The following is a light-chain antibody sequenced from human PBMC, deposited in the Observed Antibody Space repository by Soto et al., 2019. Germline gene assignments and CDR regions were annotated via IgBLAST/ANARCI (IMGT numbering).Light chain of an antibody. CDR3: QQYSLDST. J-gene: IGKJ1*01. V-gene: IGKV1-27*01. CDR1: QGISNY. Sequence: DIQMTQSPSSLSASVGDRVTITCRASQGISNYLAWYQQKPGKVPKLLIYAASTLQSGVPSRFSGSGSGTDFTLTISHLQPDDFTTYYCQQYSLDSTFGQGTKVDIK. CDR2: AAS.